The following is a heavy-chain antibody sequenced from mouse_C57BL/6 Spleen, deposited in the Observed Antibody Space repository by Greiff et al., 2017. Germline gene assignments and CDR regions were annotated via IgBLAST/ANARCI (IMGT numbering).Heavy chain of an antibody. J-gene: IGHJ1*03. CDR3: TRSYGSSPRYCDV. D-gene: IGHD1-1*01. CDR1: GYTFTDYE. CDR2: IDPETGGT. Sequence: QVHVKQSGAELVRPGASVTLSCKASGYTFTDYEMHWVKQTPVHGLEWIGAIDPETGGTAYNQKFKGKAILTADKSSSTAYMELRSLTSEDSAVYYCTRSYGSSPRYCDVWGTGTTVTVSS. V-gene: IGHV1-15*01.